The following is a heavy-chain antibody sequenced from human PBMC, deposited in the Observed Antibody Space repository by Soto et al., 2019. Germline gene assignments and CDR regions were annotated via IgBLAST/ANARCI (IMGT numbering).Heavy chain of an antibody. D-gene: IGHD2-2*01. CDR2: MWYDGSNK. J-gene: IGHJ6*02. CDR1: GFTFSSYA. Sequence: QVQLVESGGGVVQPGRSLRLSCAASGFTFSSYAMHWVRQAPGKGLEWVALMWYDGSNKYYADSVKGRFTISRDNSKNRLYLQMNSLRAEDTAVYYCTRDIVEAPPVISWDYYYYYGMDVWGQGTTVTVSS. V-gene: IGHV3-33*01. CDR3: TRDIVEAPPVISWDYYYYYGMDV.